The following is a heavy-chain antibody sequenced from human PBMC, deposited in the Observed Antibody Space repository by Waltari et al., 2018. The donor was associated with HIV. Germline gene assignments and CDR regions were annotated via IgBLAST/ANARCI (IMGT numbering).Heavy chain of an antibody. J-gene: IGHJ6*02. Sequence: QVQLVESGGGVVQPGKSLSLSCAASGFTFSGYAMHWVRQAPGKGLEWVAVISYDGSNKYSAYSVKGRFTISRDNSKNTLYLQMNSLRAEDTAMYYCARDTHYGMDVWGQGTTVTVSS. V-gene: IGHV3-30-3*01. CDR2: ISYDGSNK. CDR3: ARDTHYGMDV. CDR1: GFTFSGYA.